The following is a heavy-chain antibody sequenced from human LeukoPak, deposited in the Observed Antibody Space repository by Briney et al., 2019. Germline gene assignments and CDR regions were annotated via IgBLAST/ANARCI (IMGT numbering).Heavy chain of an antibody. Sequence: SETLSLTCTVSGVSISSSSYYWGWIRQPPGKGLEWIGSIYYSGSTYYDPSLKSRVTISVDTSKNQFSLRLSPVAAADTAVYYCARRPYTSGWYYYFDYWGEGTLVTVSS. CDR2: IYYSGST. V-gene: IGHV4-39*01. J-gene: IGHJ4*02. CDR3: ARRPYTSGWYYYFDY. CDR1: GVSISSSSYY. D-gene: IGHD6-19*01.